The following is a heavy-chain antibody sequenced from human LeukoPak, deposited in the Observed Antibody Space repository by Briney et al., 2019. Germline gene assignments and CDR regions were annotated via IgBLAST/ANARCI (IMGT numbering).Heavy chain of an antibody. CDR3: ARHSGSGWFAFDT. Sequence: TGESLKISCKGSGYSFTNYWIGWVRQMPGKGLEWMGIIYPGDSDTRYSPSFQGEVTISADKSISTAYLQWSSLKASDTAMYYCARHSGSGWFAFDTWGQGTMVTVSS. D-gene: IGHD6-19*01. CDR1: GYSFTNYW. J-gene: IGHJ3*02. CDR2: IYPGDSDT. V-gene: IGHV5-51*01.